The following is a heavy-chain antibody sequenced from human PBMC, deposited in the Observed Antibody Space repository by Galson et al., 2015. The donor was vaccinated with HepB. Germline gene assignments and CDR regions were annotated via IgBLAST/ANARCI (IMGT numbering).Heavy chain of an antibody. V-gene: IGHV4-39*07. CDR3: ARAGDIGVVRGSRPNDAFEI. CDR1: GGSIRSGSYY. D-gene: IGHD2-15*01. J-gene: IGHJ3*02. Sequence: SETLSLTCSVSGGSIRSGSYYWGWVRQPPGKGLEWIGSLYYTGSTYYNPSLKSRVTISVDTSKNQFSLKLSSVTAADTAAYYCARAGDIGVVRGSRPNDAFEIWGQGTRVTVSS. CDR2: LYYTGST.